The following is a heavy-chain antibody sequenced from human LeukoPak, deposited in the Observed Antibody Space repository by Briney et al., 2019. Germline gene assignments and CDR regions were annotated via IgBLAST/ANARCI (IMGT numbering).Heavy chain of an antibody. CDR3: AREVVVTETTHDYYYMDV. J-gene: IGHJ6*03. D-gene: IGHD4-17*01. Sequence: GGSLRLSCAASGFTFSSYGMSWVRQAPGKGLEWVSAISGSGGSTYYADSVKGRFTISRDNSKNTLYLQMNSLRAEDTAVYYCAREVVVTETTHDYYYMDVWGKGTTVTISS. V-gene: IGHV3-23*01. CDR2: ISGSGGST. CDR1: GFTFSSYG.